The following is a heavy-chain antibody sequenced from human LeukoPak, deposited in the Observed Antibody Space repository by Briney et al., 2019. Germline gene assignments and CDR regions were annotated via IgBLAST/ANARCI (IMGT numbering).Heavy chain of an antibody. J-gene: IGHJ4*02. V-gene: IGHV1-46*01. CDR1: GYIFTGYY. D-gene: IGHD1-14*01. Sequence: ASVKVSCKASGYIFTGYYIHWVPQAPGQGLEWMGIINPSGGSTSYAQQFQGRVTMTRDTSTSTVYMELSSLRSEDTAVYYCARAQDGILSSGDYWGQGTLVTVSS. CDR3: ARAQDGILSSGDY. CDR2: INPSGGST.